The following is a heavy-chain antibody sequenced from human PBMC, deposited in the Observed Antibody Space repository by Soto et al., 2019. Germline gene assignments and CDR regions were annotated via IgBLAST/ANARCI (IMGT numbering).Heavy chain of an antibody. CDR1: CCSINSSRCH. Sequence: SETLSLTCTVSCCSINSSRCHWGWIRPPPGKGLEWIASIKYSGTTFYNPSLKSRVTLSVDTSKNQFALKLSSVTAADTAVYYCARVPDDWGQGTLVTVSS. V-gene: IGHV4-39*06. J-gene: IGHJ4*02. CDR3: ARVPDD. CDR2: IKYSGTT.